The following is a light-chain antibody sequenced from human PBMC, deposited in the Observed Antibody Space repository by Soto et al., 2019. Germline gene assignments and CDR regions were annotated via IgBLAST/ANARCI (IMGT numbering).Light chain of an antibody. CDR1: QSVSSN. CDR3: QQRSNWPQIT. Sequence: EIVMTQSPATLSVSPGERVTLSCRASQSVSSNLAWYQQKPGQAPRLLIYDASNRATGIPARFSGSGSGTDFTLTISSLEPEDFAVYYCQQRSNWPQITFGQGTRLEIK. CDR2: DAS. J-gene: IGKJ5*01. V-gene: IGKV3-11*01.